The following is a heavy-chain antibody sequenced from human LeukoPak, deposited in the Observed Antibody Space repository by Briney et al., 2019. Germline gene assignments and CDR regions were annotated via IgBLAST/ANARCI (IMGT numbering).Heavy chain of an antibody. Sequence: GGSLRLSCAASGFTFSSYWMSWVCQAPGKGLECVARLHAEGSEKYYVGSVKGRFPISGDNAKISLYLQMNSLRVEDTAVYYCARGRGIALWGQGTLVSVSS. V-gene: IGHV3-7*01. D-gene: IGHD6-13*01. CDR2: LHAEGSEK. CDR1: GFTFSSYW. J-gene: IGHJ4*02. CDR3: ARGRGIAL.